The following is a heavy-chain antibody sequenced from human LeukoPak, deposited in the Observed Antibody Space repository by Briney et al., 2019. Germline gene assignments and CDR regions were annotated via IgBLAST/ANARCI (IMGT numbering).Heavy chain of an antibody. V-gene: IGHV4-30-2*01. CDR2: IYHSGST. D-gene: IGHD3-9*01. CDR1: GGSISSGGYS. Sequence: SETLSLTCAVSGGSISSGGYSWSWIRQPPGKGLEWIGYIYHSGSTYYNPSLKSRVTISVDRSKNQFSLKLSSVTAADTAVYYCARGRPYYDILTGYFFDYWGQGTLVTVSS. CDR3: ARGRPYYDILTGYFFDY. J-gene: IGHJ4*02.